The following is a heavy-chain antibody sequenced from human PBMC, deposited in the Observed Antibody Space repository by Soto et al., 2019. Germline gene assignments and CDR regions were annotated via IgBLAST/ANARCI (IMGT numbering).Heavy chain of an antibody. V-gene: IGHV3-21*06. J-gene: IGHJ6*02. CDR2: ISSGSSYI. D-gene: IGHD3-10*01. CDR1: VFTYSSYS. CDR3: ARSSGGSGKLWNYYGMDV. Sequence: EVQLVESGGGLVKPGGSLRLSCAASVFTYSSYSMICVRGAPGKGVVGVTSISSGSSYIYYADSVKGRFTISRDNAKNSLYLQMNSLRAEDTAVYYCARSSGGSGKLWNYYGMDVWGQGTTVTVSS.